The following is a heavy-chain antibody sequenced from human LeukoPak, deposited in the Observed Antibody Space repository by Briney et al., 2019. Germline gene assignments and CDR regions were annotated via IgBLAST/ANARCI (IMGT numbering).Heavy chain of an antibody. V-gene: IGHV3-30*18. D-gene: IGHD4-17*01. CDR3: AKASYGDYEVDY. Sequence: GRSLRLSCVASGFTFSTYGIHWVRQAPRKGLQCVAVISYDGSNKYYADSVKGRFTISRDNSKNTLFLQMNTLRPEDTAVYYCAKASYGDYEVDYWGQGTLVTVST. CDR1: GFTFSTYG. J-gene: IGHJ4*02. CDR2: ISYDGSNK.